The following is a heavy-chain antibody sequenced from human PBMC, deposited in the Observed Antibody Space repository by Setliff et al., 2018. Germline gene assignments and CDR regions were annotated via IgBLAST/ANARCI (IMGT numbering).Heavy chain of an antibody. CDR2: INPSGGST. D-gene: IGHD3-3*01. V-gene: IGHV1-46*01. CDR1: GYTFTRYY. Sequence: ASVKVSCKASGYTFTRYYMHWVRQAPGQGLEWMGIINPSGGSTGYAQKFQGRVTMTRDTSTSTVYMELSSLRSEDTAVYYCARGGIGFSEITIFGVALYWFDPWGQGTLGTVS. CDR3: ARGGIGFSEITIFGVALYWFDP. J-gene: IGHJ5*02.